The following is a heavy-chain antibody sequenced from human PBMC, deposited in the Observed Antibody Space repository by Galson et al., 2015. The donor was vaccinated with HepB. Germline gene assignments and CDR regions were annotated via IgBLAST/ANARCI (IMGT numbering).Heavy chain of an antibody. CDR1: GLSFSNYA. J-gene: IGHJ4*02. CDR3: ATYVQRGVNFEY. CDR2: IGRSGDNI. Sequence: SLRLSCAASGLSFSNYAMRWVRQAPGKGLEWVSVIGRSGDNIHYADSVKGRFTISRDNSKNTLYLQMNSLRGEDAAVYYCATYVQRGVNFEYWGQGTLVTVPS. V-gene: IGHV3-23*01. D-gene: IGHD3-10*02.